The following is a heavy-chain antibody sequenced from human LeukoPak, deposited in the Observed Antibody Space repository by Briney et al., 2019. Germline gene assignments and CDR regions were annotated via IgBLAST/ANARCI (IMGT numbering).Heavy chain of an antibody. CDR1: GYTFTSYA. CDR2: ISAYNGNT. D-gene: IGHD3-9*01. V-gene: IGHV1-18*01. CDR3: ARPYDILTGWFDY. Sequence: ASVKVSCKASGYTFTSYAMNWVRQAPGQGLEWMGWISAYNGNTNYAQKLQGSVTMTTDTSTSTAYMELRSLRSDDTAVYYCARPYDILTGWFDYWGQGTLVTVSS. J-gene: IGHJ4*02.